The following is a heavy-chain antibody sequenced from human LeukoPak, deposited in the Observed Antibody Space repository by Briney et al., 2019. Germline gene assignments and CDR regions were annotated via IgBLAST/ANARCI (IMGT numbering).Heavy chain of an antibody. CDR2: ISYDGSNK. CDR1: GFTFSSYG. Sequence: GGSLRLSCAASGFTFSSYGMHWVRQAPGKGLEWVAVISYDGSNKYYADSVKGRFTISRDNSKNTLYLQMNSLRAEDTAVYYCARGHTRWLRLVVRSGYFDYWGQGTLVTASS. V-gene: IGHV3-30*03. J-gene: IGHJ4*02. CDR3: ARGHTRWLRLVVRSGYFDY. D-gene: IGHD5-12*01.